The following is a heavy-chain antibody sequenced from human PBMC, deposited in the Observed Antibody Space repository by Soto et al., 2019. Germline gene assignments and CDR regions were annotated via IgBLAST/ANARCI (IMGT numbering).Heavy chain of an antibody. CDR2: IIPIFGTA. CDR3: ARGQQLAPFDY. D-gene: IGHD6-13*01. J-gene: IGHJ4*02. Sequence: SVKVSCKASGYTFTSYAMHWVRQAPGQGLEWMGGIIPIFGTANYAQKFQGRVTITADESTSTAYMELSSLRSEDTAVYYCARGQQLAPFDYWGQGTLVTVSS. CDR1: GYTFTSYA. V-gene: IGHV1-69*13.